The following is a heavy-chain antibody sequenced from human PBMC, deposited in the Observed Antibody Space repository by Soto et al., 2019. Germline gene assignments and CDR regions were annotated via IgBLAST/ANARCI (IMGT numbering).Heavy chain of an antibody. V-gene: IGHV4-31*03. CDR1: GGSISSGGYY. D-gene: IGHD6-6*01. J-gene: IGHJ4*02. Sequence: SETLSLTCTVSGGSISSGGYYWSWIRQHPGKGLEWIGYIYYSGSTYYNPSLKSRVTISVDTSKNQFSLKLSSVTAADTAVYYCARAHSSLFDYRGQGTPVTVSS. CDR3: ARAHSSLFDY. CDR2: IYYSGST.